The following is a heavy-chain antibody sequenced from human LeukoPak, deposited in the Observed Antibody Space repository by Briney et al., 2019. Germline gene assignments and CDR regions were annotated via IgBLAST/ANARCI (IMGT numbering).Heavy chain of an antibody. D-gene: IGHD1-1*01. CDR1: GFTFSSYD. CDR2: ISSSGSTK. V-gene: IGHV3-48*03. CDR3: ARKLSGTTYFDY. J-gene: IGHJ4*02. Sequence: GGSLRLSCAASGFTFSSYDMNWVRQAPGKGLEWISYISSSGSTKYYADSVRGRFSISRDDAKTSQYLQMNSLRAEDTAVYYCARKLSGTTYFDYWGQGTLVTVSS.